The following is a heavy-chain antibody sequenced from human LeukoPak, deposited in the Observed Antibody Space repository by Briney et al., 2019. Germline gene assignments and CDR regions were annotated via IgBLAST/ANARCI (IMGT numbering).Heavy chain of an antibody. V-gene: IGHV3-23*01. J-gene: IGHJ4*02. CDR2: ISGNGGRT. CDR1: GFTFNSYA. CDR3: TRVMWDSSGYPIDY. D-gene: IGHD3-22*01. Sequence: GGSLRLSCAASGFTFNSYAMSWVRQAPGKGLEWVSAISGNGGRTYYADSVKGRVTTSRDNSKNTLNLQMHRLRDEDTAVYYCTRVMWDSSGYPIDYWGQGSLVTVSS.